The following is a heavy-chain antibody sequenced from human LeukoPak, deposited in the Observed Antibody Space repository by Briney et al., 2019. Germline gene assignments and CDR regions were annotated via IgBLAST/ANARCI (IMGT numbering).Heavy chain of an antibody. Sequence: PGGSLRLSCAASGFTFNNHAMSWVRQAPGKGLEWVPGINGNGASTYYSDSVKGRFTISRDNSKNTLYLQMSSLRAEDTAIYYCAKDQGYSYYYLDYWGQGTLVTVSS. CDR3: AKDQGYSYYYLDY. J-gene: IGHJ4*02. D-gene: IGHD5-18*01. V-gene: IGHV3-23*01. CDR1: GFTFNNHA. CDR2: INGNGAST.